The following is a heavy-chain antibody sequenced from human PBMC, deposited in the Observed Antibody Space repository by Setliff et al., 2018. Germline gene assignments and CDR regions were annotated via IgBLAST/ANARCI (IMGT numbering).Heavy chain of an antibody. Sequence: SETLSLTCTVSGDSISSRTSYWSWIRQPAGKGLEWIGHIYTSWSTNYNPSLQSRASISLDTSKNQFSLRLSSVTAADAAVYVCARESATIGEFPLYYFDKWGQGIPVTVSS. J-gene: IGHJ4*02. V-gene: IGHV4-61*09. CDR1: GDSISSRTSY. CDR3: ARESATIGEFPLYYFDK. D-gene: IGHD3-10*01. CDR2: IYTSWST.